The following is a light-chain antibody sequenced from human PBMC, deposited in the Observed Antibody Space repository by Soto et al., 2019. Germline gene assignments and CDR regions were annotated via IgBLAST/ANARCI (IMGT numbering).Light chain of an antibody. CDR3: QQSYHTPLT. CDR1: QSISSY. V-gene: IGKV1-39*01. CDR2: AAS. Sequence: DIQMTQSPSSLSASVGDIVTISCRASQSISSYLNWYQQKPGKAPKLLIYAASSLKGGLPSRFSGSGSETDFTLTISSLQPEDFATYYCQQSYHTPLTFGGGTKVEIK. J-gene: IGKJ4*01.